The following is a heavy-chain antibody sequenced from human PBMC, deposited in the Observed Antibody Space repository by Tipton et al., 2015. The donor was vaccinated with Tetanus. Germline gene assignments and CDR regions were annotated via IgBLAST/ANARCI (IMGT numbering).Heavy chain of an antibody. V-gene: IGHV4-61*08. D-gene: IGHD3-3*01. CDR1: GGSLRSGDYQ. Sequence: TLSLTCSISGGSLRSGDYQWNWIRQPPGKGLEWLAYISPSGRTNSNYDLKSRITISQDKSKNQFSLRLTSVTAADTAVYYCARANYDSFKKGPFDSWGQGSLVIVSS. CDR3: ARANYDSFKKGPFDS. CDR2: ISPSGRT. J-gene: IGHJ4*02.